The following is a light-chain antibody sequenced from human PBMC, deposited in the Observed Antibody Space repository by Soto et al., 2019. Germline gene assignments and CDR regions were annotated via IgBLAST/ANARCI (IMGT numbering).Light chain of an antibody. J-gene: IGKJ1*01. Sequence: EAVMTQSPATLSVSPGEGATLSCRASQSVSSKLAWYQQKPGQAPGLLIYDASTRATGIPARFSGSGSGTEFTLTISSLQSEDFAVYYCQQCANWPPKWTFGQGTKVEIK. CDR3: QQCANWPPKWT. CDR1: QSVSSK. V-gene: IGKV3-15*01. CDR2: DAS.